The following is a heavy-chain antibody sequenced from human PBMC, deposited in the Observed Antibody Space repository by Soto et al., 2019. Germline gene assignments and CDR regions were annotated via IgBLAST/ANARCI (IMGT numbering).Heavy chain of an antibody. Sequence: PGGSLRLSCAASGFTFSSYAMSWVRQAPGKGLEWVSAISGSGGSTYYADSVKGRFTISRDNSKNTLYLQMNSLRAADTAIYYCEKDSYVGVRTRWYPVRDWFDPWGQGTLVNVS. CDR1: GFTFSSYA. CDR2: ISGSGGST. J-gene: IGHJ5*02. V-gene: IGHV3-23*01. CDR3: EKDSYVGVRTRWYPVRDWFDP. D-gene: IGHD3-10*01.